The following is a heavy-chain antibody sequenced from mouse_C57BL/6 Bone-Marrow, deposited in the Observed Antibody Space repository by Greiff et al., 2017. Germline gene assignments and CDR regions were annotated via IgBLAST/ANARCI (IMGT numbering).Heavy chain of an antibody. Sequence: QVQLQQPGTELVKPGASVKLSCKASGYTFTSYWMHWVKQRPGQGLEWIGNINPSNGGTNYTEKFKSKATLTVDKYSSTANMQLSSLASEDAAVYYCARETRSRVFAYWGQGTLVTVSA. CDR1: GYTFTSYW. V-gene: IGHV1-53*01. J-gene: IGHJ3*01. CDR3: ARETRSRVFAY. D-gene: IGHD1-1*01. CDR2: INPSNGGT.